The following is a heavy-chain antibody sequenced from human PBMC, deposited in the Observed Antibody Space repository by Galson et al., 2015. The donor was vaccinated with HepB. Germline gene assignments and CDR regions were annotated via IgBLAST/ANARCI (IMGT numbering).Heavy chain of an antibody. J-gene: IGHJ5*02. V-gene: IGHV3-15*01. D-gene: IGHD3-9*01. CDR1: RFTFSNAR. Sequence: SLRLSCEASRFTFSNARISWGRQAPGKGLEWVGRIKNKADGGTTDYAAPVKGRFTNSRDDSKTTLYLQMNSLTTDDTAMYYCQILTGYYMRDPWGQGTLVTVSS. CDR3: QILTGYYMRDP. CDR2: IKNKADGGTT.